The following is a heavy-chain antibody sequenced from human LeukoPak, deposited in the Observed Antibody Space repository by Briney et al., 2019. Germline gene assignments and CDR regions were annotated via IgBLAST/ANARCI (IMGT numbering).Heavy chain of an antibody. CDR2: IWYDGSNK. CDR3: AREPSGSSEFDYFDY. D-gene: IGHD1-26*01. J-gene: IGHJ4*02. CDR1: GFTFSSYS. Sequence: GSLRLSCAASGFTFSSYSMHWVRQAPGKGLEWVAVIWYDGSNKYYADSVKGRFTISRDNSKNTLYLQMNSLRAEDTAVYYCAREPSGSSEFDYFDYWGQGTLVTVSS. V-gene: IGHV3-33*01.